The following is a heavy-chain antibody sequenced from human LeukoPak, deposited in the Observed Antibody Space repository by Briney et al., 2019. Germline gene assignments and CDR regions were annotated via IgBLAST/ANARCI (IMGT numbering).Heavy chain of an antibody. CDR2: IYSGGST. CDR3: ARDSGGDYFDY. V-gene: IGHV3-66*01. J-gene: IGHJ4*02. CDR1: GFTVSSNY. D-gene: IGHD1-26*01. Sequence: GGSLRPSCAASGFTVSSNYMSWVPQAPGKGLEWVSVIYSGGSTYYADSVKGRFTISRDNSKNTLYLQMNSLRAEDTAVYYCARDSGGDYFDYWGQGTLVTVSS.